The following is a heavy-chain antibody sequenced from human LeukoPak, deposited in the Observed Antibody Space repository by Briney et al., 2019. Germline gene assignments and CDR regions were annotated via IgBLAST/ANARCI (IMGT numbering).Heavy chain of an antibody. D-gene: IGHD3-22*01. CDR1: GYTFTSYG. V-gene: IGHV1-18*01. J-gene: IGHJ3*02. CDR2: ISAYNGNT. CDR3: ARDSDYDSSGYYLPLHI. Sequence: GASVKVSCKASGYTFTSYGISWVRQAPGQGLEWMGWISAYNGNTNYAQKLQGRVTMTTGTSTSTAYMELRSLRSDDTAVYYCARDSDYDSSGYYLPLHIWGQGTMVTVSS.